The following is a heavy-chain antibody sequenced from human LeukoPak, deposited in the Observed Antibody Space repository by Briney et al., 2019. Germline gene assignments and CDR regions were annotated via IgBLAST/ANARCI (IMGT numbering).Heavy chain of an antibody. D-gene: IGHD3-22*01. Sequence: GGSLRLSCSVSGFTFRSYVMYWVRQAPGKGLEYVSVISSNGGSTSYADSVKGRFTISRDNSKNTLYLQMSSLRAEDTAVYYCVKGNNYDSSGYQFDYWGQGTLVTVSS. CDR2: ISSNGGST. V-gene: IGHV3-64D*06. J-gene: IGHJ4*02. CDR1: GFTFRSYV. CDR3: VKGNNYDSSGYQFDY.